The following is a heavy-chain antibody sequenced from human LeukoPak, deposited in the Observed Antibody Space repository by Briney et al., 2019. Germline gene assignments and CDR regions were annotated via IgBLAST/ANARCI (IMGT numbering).Heavy chain of an antibody. CDR3: GRDGYCSSTSCRQYYYGMDV. D-gene: IGHD2-2*03. Sequence: GGSLRLSCAASGFTFSSYEMNWVRQAPGKGLEWVSYISSSGSTIYYADSVKGRFTISRDNAKNSLYLQMNSLRAEDTAVYYCGRDGYCSSTSCRQYYYGMDVWGKGTTVTVSS. CDR1: GFTFSSYE. CDR2: ISSSGSTI. V-gene: IGHV3-48*03. J-gene: IGHJ6*04.